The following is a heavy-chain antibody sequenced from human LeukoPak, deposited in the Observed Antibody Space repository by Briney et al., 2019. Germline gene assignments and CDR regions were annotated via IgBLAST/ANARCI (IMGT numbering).Heavy chain of an antibody. J-gene: IGHJ5*02. V-gene: IGHV1-2*02. Sequence: ASVKVSCKASGYTSTGYYMHWVRQAPGQGLEWMGWINPNSGGTNYAQKFQGRVTMTRDTSISTAYMELSRLRSDDTAVYYCAREVVVAATRIRYNWFDPWGQGTLVTVSS. CDR2: INPNSGGT. CDR3: AREVVVAATRIRYNWFDP. D-gene: IGHD2-15*01. CDR1: GYTSTGYY.